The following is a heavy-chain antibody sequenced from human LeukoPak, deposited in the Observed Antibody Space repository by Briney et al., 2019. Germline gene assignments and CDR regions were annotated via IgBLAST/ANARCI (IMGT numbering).Heavy chain of an antibody. CDR3: ARVGYTRGPLPYGMDV. J-gene: IGHJ6*02. CDR1: GGPFHTYA. Sequence: GASVKVFCKASGGPFHTYAISWVRLVPGQGLEWMGRVVPASEISTYAQKFLGRVTITADYSASTVYMELSGLRSDDTATYYCARVGYTRGPLPYGMDVWGQGTTVTV. D-gene: IGHD3-16*02. CDR2: VVPASEIS. V-gene: IGHV1-69*04.